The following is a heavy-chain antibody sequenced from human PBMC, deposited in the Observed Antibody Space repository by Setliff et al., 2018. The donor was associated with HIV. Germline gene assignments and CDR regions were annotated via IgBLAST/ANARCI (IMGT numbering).Heavy chain of an antibody. CDR1: GGSISRGTDY. D-gene: IGHD3-3*01. J-gene: IGHJ4*02. Sequence: TLSLTCTVSGGSISRGTDYWSWIRQPAGKGLEWIGRIHTSGSTNYNPYLKSRVSISVDASKNHFSLKLSAVTAADTALYYGARSQPDTIVGVVVFDSWGQGTLVTVSS. V-gene: IGHV4-61*02. CDR2: IHTSGST. CDR3: ARSQPDTIVGVVVFDS.